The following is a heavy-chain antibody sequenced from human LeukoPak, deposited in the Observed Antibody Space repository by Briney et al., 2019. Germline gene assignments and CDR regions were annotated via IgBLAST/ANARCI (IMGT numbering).Heavy chain of an antibody. CDR2: ISNDGGGT. Sequence: PGGSLRLSCAASGFIFNNYGLVWVRQAPGKGPEWVSAISNDGGGTTYADFVKGRFSVPRDNSKNTLFLQMNSLRAEDTALYYCAKGSSGYFFDLWGQGTLVTVSS. J-gene: IGHJ4*02. CDR3: AKGSSGYFFDL. D-gene: IGHD3-22*01. V-gene: IGHV3-23*01. CDR1: GFIFNNYG.